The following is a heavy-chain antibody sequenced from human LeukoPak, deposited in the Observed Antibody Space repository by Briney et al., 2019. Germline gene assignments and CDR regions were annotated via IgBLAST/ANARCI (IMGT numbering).Heavy chain of an antibody. CDR3: ARAFRLIFYESGGPLLDS. V-gene: IGHV4-31*03. CDR2: IYYSGST. CDR1: GGSINSAGYY. J-gene: IGHJ4*02. Sequence: SETLSLTCTVSGGSINSAGYYWTWIRQHPEKGLEWIGFIYYSGSTYYNPSLKSRVSISLDTSKNQSSLKLRSVTAADTAVYYCARAFRLIFYESGGPLLDSWGQGTLVTVSS. D-gene: IGHD3-22*01.